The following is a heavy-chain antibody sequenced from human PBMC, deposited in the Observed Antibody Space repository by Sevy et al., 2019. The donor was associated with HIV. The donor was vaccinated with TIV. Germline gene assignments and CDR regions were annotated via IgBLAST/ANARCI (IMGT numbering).Heavy chain of an antibody. CDR3: ARVWNSDYYDSSGPNWFDS. Sequence: ASVKVSCKASGYTFTGYSMHWVRQAPGQGLEWMGWINPNSGGTNYVEKFQGRVTMTRDTSISTAYMELSRLRSDDTAVYYCARVWNSDYYDSSGPNWFDSWGQGTLVTVSS. D-gene: IGHD3-22*01. J-gene: IGHJ5*01. V-gene: IGHV1-2*02. CDR2: INPNSGGT. CDR1: GYTFTGYS.